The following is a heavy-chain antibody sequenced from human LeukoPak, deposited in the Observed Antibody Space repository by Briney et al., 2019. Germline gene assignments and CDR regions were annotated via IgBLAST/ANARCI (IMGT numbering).Heavy chain of an antibody. CDR2: ISYDGSNT. D-gene: IGHD4-17*01. CDR1: GFIFSKHA. Sequence: GRSLRLSCAASGFIFSKHAMHWVRQAPGKGPDWVAVISYDGSNTQYTDSVKGRFTISRDNSENTLYLQINSLRAEDTAVYYCARSAGDPHAFDIWGQGTMVIVSS. CDR3: ARSAGDPHAFDI. J-gene: IGHJ3*02. V-gene: IGHV3-30-3*01.